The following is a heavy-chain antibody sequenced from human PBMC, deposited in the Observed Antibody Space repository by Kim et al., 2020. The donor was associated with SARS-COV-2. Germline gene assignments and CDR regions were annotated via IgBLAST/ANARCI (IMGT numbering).Heavy chain of an antibody. V-gene: IGHV3-11*06. CDR2: ISSSSSYT. Sequence: GGSLRLSCAASGFTFSDYYMSWIRQAPGKGLEWVSYISSSSSYTNYADSVKGRFTISRDNAKNSLYLQMNSLRAEDTAVYYCARVAVSGGSCYDYWGQGTLVTVSS. CDR3: ARVAVSGGSCYDY. CDR1: GFTFSDYY. D-gene: IGHD2-15*01. J-gene: IGHJ4*02.